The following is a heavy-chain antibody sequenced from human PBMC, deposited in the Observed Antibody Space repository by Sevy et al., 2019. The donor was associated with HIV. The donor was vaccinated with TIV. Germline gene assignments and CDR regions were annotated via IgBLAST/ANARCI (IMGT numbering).Heavy chain of an antibody. D-gene: IGHD3-22*01. CDR1: GVTFSGSA. J-gene: IGHJ3*02. Sequence: GGSLTLSSAASGVTFSGSATHWVRQATGKGLEWVGGIRSKGNSYATAYAASVKGRCTISRDDSKNTAYLQKFSLKTEATAVYYCTRGVRYDSGAFDIWGQGTMVTVSS. CDR3: TRGVRYDSGAFDI. CDR2: IRSKGNSYAT. V-gene: IGHV3-73*01.